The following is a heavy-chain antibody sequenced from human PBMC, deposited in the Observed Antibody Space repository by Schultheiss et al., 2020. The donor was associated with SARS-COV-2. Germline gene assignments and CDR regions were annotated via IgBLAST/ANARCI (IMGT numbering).Heavy chain of an antibody. CDR3: ASLASSGWDR. V-gene: IGHV3-30-3*01. CDR1: GFTFSSYA. J-gene: IGHJ4*02. CDR2: ISYDGSNK. D-gene: IGHD6-19*01. Sequence: GGSLRLSCAASGFTFSSYAMHWVRQAPGKGLEWVAVISYDGSNKYYADSVKGRFTISRDNSKNTLYLQMNSLRAEDTAVYYCASLASSGWDRWGQGTLVTVSS.